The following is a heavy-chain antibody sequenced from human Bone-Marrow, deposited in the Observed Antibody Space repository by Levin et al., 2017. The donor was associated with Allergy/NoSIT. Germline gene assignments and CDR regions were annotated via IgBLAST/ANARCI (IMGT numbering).Heavy chain of an antibody. CDR3: ARTNYYGSGSNDY. CDR1: GFTFSDHY. D-gene: IGHD3-10*01. J-gene: IGHJ4*02. V-gene: IGHV3-72*01. Sequence: QSGGSLRLSCAASGFTFSDHYMDWVRQAPGKGLEWVGRTRNKANSYTTEYAASVKGRFTISRDDSKNSLYLQMNSLKTEDTAVYYCARTNYYGSGSNDYWGQGTLVTVSS. CDR2: TRNKANSYTT.